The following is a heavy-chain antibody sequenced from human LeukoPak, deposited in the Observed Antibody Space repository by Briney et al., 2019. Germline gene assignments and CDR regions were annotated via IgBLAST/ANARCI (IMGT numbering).Heavy chain of an antibody. CDR3: AREGGWDYYDSSGYYYSAYYYYYYMDV. CDR1: GFTFSSYA. D-gene: IGHD3-22*01. Sequence: PGGSLRLSCAASGFTFSSYAMSWVRQAPGKGLEWVSAISGSGGSTYYADSVKGRFTISRDNSKNTLYLQMNSLRAEDTAVYYCAREGGWDYYDSSGYYYSAYYYYYYMDVWGKGTTVTVSS. J-gene: IGHJ6*03. V-gene: IGHV3-23*01. CDR2: ISGSGGST.